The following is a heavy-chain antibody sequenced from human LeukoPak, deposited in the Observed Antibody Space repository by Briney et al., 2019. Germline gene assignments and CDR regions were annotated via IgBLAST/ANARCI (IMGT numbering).Heavy chain of an antibody. V-gene: IGHV1-69*13. CDR1: GGTLSSYA. CDR3: AREGAYYYGSGSYSAHDAFDI. CDR2: IIPISGTA. D-gene: IGHD3-10*01. Sequence: SVRVSCKASGGTLSSYAISWVRQAPGQGLEWMGGIIPISGTANYAQKFQGRVTITADESTSTAYMELSSLRSEDTAVYYCAREGAYYYGSGSYSAHDAFDIWGQGTMVTVSS. J-gene: IGHJ3*02.